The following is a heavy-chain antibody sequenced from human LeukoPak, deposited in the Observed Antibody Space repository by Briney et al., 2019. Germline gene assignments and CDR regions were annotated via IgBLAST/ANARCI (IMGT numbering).Heavy chain of an antibody. Sequence: SETLSLTCAVYGGSFSGYYWSWIRQPPGKGLEWIGEINHSGSTNYNPSLKSRVTISVDTPKNQFSLKLSSVTAADTAVYYCARRSRGIDYWGQGTLVTVSS. V-gene: IGHV4-34*01. J-gene: IGHJ4*02. CDR2: INHSGST. CDR1: GGSFSGYY. CDR3: ARRSRGIDY.